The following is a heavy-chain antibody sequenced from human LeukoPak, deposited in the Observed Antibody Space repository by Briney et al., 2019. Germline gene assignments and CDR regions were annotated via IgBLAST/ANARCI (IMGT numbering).Heavy chain of an antibody. J-gene: IGHJ6*02. V-gene: IGHV3-74*01. Sequence: GGSLRLSCAASGCTFSTYWMHWVRQPPGKGLVWFSSINNEGRGTGYADSVKGRFTISRYNAKNTLFLQMNSLRAEDTAVYYCARGRYYAMDVWGQGTTVTVAS. CDR2: INNEGRGT. CDR3: ARGRYYAMDV. CDR1: GCTFSTYW.